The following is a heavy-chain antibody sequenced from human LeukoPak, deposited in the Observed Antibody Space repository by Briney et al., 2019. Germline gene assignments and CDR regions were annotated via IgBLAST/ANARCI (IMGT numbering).Heavy chain of an antibody. J-gene: IGHJ4*02. CDR1: GFTFDDYA. Sequence: GGSLRLSCAASGFTFDDYAMHWVRQAPGKGLEWVSGISWNSGSIGYADSVKGRFTISRDNAKNSLYLQMNSLRTEDTASYYCAKGDCCSTTCYPDYWGQGTLVTVSS. D-gene: IGHD2-2*01. CDR2: ISWNSGSI. CDR3: AKGDCCSTTCYPDY. V-gene: IGHV3-9*01.